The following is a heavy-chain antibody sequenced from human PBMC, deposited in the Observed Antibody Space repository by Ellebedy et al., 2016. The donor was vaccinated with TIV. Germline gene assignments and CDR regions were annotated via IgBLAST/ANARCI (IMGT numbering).Heavy chain of an antibody. V-gene: IGHV1-46*01. CDR3: ARDSSSSRSWWFDP. D-gene: IGHD6-13*01. CDR1: GYTFTSHY. J-gene: IGHJ5*02. CDR2: INPTGSST. Sequence: ASVKVSCXASGYTFTSHYMHWVRQAPGQGLEWMGVINPTGSSTSYAQKFQGRVTMTRDTSTSTDYLELSSLRSEDTAVYFCARDSSSSRSWWFDPWGQGTLVTVSS.